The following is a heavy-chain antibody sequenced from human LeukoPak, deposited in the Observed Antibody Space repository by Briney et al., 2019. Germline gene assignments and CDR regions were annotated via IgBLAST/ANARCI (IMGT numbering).Heavy chain of an antibody. CDR1: GGSFSGYY. CDR2: INHSGST. CDR3: ARTYIVVVVAATPAWFDP. J-gene: IGHJ5*02. Sequence: PSETLSLTCAVYGGSFSGYYWSWIRQPPGKGLEWIGEINHSGSTNYNPSLKSRVTISVDTSKNQFPLKLSSVTAADTAVYYCARTYIVVVVAATPAWFDPWGQGTLVTVSS. V-gene: IGHV4-34*01. D-gene: IGHD2-15*01.